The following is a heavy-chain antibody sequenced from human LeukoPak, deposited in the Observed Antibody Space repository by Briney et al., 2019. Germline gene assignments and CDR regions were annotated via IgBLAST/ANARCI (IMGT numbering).Heavy chain of an antibody. Sequence: SETLSLTCTVSGGSISSYYWSWIRQPPGKGLEWIGYIYYSGSTNYNPSLKSRVTISVDTSKNQFSLKLSSVTAADTAVYYCARLGYYYYGMDVWGQGTTVTVSS. CDR2: IYYSGST. CDR3: ARLGYYYYGMDV. CDR1: GGSISSYY. V-gene: IGHV4-59*08. J-gene: IGHJ6*02.